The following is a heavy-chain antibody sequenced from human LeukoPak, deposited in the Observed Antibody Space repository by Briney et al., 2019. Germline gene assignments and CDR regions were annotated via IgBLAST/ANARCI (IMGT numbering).Heavy chain of an antibody. V-gene: IGHV4-61*01. CDR2: IYYSGST. J-gene: IGHJ6*04. Sequence: SDTLSLSCTFYGGSVRSGSYYWSLIRQPPRKGLEWIGYIYYSGSTNYNPSLKSRVTISVDTSKNQFYLKLSSVTAADTAVYYCAREQDGMDVWGKGTTVTVSS. CDR1: GGSVRSGSYY. CDR3: AREQDGMDV.